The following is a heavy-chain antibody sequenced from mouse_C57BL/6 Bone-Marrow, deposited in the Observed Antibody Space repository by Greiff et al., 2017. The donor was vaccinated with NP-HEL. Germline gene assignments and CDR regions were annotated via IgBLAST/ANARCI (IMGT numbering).Heavy chain of an antibody. D-gene: IGHD1-1*01. Sequence: DVQLVESGPGMVKPSQSLSLTCTVTGYSITSGYDWHWIRHFPGNKLEWMGYISYSGSTNYNPSLKSRISITHDTSKNHFFLKLKSVTTEDTAAYYCARGALLRYFDYWGKGTTLTVSS. V-gene: IGHV3-1*01. CDR2: ISYSGST. J-gene: IGHJ2*01. CDR3: ARGALLRYFDY. CDR1: GYSITSGYD.